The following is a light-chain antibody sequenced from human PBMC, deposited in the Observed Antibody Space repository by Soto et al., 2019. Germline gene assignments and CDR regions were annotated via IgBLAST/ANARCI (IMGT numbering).Light chain of an antibody. V-gene: IGKV1-5*03. CDR3: QQYITYPGT. CDR1: QRVDTW. CDR2: EAS. J-gene: IGKJ1*01. Sequence: DIPMTQSPSTLSASVGDRVIFTCRASQRVDTWLAWYQQKPGKAPKLLIYEASNLEGGVPSRFSGSGSGTEFTLTISSLQPDDFATYYCQQYITYPGTFGRGTKVEIK.